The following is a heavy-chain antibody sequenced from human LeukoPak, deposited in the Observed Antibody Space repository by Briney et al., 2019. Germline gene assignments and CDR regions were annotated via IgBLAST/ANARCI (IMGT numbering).Heavy chain of an antibody. CDR2: ISGSGGST. D-gene: IGHD2-15*01. J-gene: IGHJ4*02. V-gene: IGHV3-23*01. Sequence: GGSLRLSCAASGFTFSSYAMSWVRQAPGKGLEGVSAISGSGGSTYYADSVKGRFTISRDNSKNTLYLQMNSLRAEDTAVYYCATYSNVVEVAATGAYSGQGKLVTVSS. CDR3: ATYSNVVEVAATGAY. CDR1: GFTFSSYA.